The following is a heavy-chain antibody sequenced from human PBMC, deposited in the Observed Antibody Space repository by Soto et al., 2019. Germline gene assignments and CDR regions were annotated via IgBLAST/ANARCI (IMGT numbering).Heavy chain of an antibody. V-gene: IGHV3-74*01. CDR3: ARGGRYFDWTGPLDY. D-gene: IGHD3-9*01. CDR2: INSDGSST. CDR1: GFTFSSYC. Sequence: GGSLRLSCAASGFTFSSYCMHWVRQATGKGLVWVSRINSDGSSTSYADSVKGRFTISRDNAKNTLYLQMNSLRAEDTAVYYCARGGRYFDWTGPLDYWGQGTLVTVSS. J-gene: IGHJ4*02.